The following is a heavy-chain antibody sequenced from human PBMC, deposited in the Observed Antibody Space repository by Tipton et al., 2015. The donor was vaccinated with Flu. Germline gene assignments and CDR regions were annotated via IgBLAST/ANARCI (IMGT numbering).Heavy chain of an antibody. V-gene: IGHV3-7*01. CDR1: GFTFSNYW. D-gene: IGHD3-10*02. Sequence: SLRLSCAASGFTFSNYWMHWVRQAPGKGLEWVANIKQDGGEKYYVDSVKGRFTISRDNAKNSLYLQMNSLRAEDTAVYYCARLSYYDVDLKNFYFDYWGQGALVTVSS. CDR2: IKQDGGEK. J-gene: IGHJ4*02. CDR3: ARLSYYDVDLKNFYFDY.